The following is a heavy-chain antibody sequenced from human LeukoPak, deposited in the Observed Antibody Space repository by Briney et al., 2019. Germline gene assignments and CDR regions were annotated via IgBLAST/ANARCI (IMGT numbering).Heavy chain of an antibody. D-gene: IGHD1-26*01. CDR3: ANSASYISPQIDY. V-gene: IGHV4-59*08. Sequence: PSETLSLTCTVSGGSISSYYWSWVRQPPGKGLEWIGYIYYSGSTNYNPSLKSRVTISVDTSKNQFSLKLPSVTAADTAVYYCANSASYISPQIDYWGQGALVTVSS. CDR2: IYYSGST. J-gene: IGHJ4*02. CDR1: GGSISSYY.